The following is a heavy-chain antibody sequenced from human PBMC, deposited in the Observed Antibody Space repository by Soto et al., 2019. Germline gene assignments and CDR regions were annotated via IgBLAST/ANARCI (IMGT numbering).Heavy chain of an antibody. CDR2: ISAYNGNT. D-gene: IGHD2-15*01. V-gene: IGHV1-18*04. CDR1: GYTFTSYG. Sequence: GASVKVSCKASGYTFTSYGISWVRQAPGQGLEWMGWISAYNGNTNYAQKLQGRVTMTTDASTSTAYVELRSLRSDDTAVYYCARDLLWRPVVVAATCSNWFDPWGQGTLVTVSS. CDR3: ARDLLWRPVVVAATCSNWFDP. J-gene: IGHJ5*02.